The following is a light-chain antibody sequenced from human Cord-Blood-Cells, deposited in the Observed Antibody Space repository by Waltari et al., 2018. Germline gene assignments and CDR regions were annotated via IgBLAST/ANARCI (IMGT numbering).Light chain of an antibody. CDR1: QSVSSY. CDR3: QQRSNWPLT. Sequence: EIVLTQSPATLSLSPGERATLSCRASQSVSSYLAWYQQQPGQAPRLLIDDASNRATGIPARFSGSGPGTDFTLTISRLEPEDFAGYYCQQRSNWPLTFGGGTKVEIK. V-gene: IGKV3-11*01. CDR2: DAS. J-gene: IGKJ4*01.